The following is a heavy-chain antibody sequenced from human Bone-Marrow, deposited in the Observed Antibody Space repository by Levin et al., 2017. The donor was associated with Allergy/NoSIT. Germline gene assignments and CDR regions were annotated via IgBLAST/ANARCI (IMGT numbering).Heavy chain of an antibody. CDR1: IDSISNSNW. J-gene: IGHJ4*02. D-gene: IGHD6-19*01. V-gene: IGHV4-4*02. CDR3: AKLLPVPGAFY. Sequence: SETLSLTCTVSIDSISNSNWWSWVRQSPGKGLEWIGQVYHSGSSNYNPSLKSRVTMSVDTSKNQFSLKLTSVTAADTAVYYCAKLLPVPGAFYWGQGTLVTVSS. CDR2: VYHSGSS.